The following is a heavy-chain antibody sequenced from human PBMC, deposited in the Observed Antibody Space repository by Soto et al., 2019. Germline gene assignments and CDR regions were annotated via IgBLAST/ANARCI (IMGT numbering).Heavy chain of an antibody. CDR2: INPNSGGT. Sequence: GASVKVSCKASGYTFTGYYMHWVRQAPGQGLEWMGWINPNSGGTNYAQKFQGRVTMTRGTSISTAYMELSRLRSDDTAVYYCARVWGGAAADYYHYGMDVWGQGTTVTVS. D-gene: IGHD6-13*01. V-gene: IGHV1-2*02. CDR3: ARVWGGAAADYYHYGMDV. CDR1: GYTFTGYY. J-gene: IGHJ6*02.